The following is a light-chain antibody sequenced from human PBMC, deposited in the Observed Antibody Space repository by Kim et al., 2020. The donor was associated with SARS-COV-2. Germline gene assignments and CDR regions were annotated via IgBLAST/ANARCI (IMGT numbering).Light chain of an antibody. V-gene: IGKV1-5*03. J-gene: IGKJ1*01. Sequence: DIQMTQSPSALSASVGDRVTITCRASQSIGSWLAWYQQKPEKAPKLLMYKASSLASGVPSRFSGSGSGTEFTLTISSLQPDDFATYYCQQYNTNSRTFGQGTKVDIK. CDR2: KAS. CDR3: QQYNTNSRT. CDR1: QSIGSW.